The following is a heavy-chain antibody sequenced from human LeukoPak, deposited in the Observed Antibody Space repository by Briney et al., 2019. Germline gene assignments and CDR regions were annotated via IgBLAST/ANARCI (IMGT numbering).Heavy chain of an antibody. CDR2: ISYDGTIR. CDR3: AKGSCSSTTCYLANP. D-gene: IGHD2-2*01. Sequence: PGGSLRLSCAASGLTFSSYGMHWVRQAPGKGLEWVAVISYDGTIRNYADSVKGRFTTSRDNSKNTLYLQMNSLTAEDTALYYCAKGSCSSTTCYLANPWGQGTLVTVSS. J-gene: IGHJ5*02. V-gene: IGHV3-30*18. CDR1: GLTFSSYG.